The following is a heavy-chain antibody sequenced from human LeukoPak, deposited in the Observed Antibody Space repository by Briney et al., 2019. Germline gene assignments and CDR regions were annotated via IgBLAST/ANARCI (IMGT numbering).Heavy chain of an antibody. CDR1: GYTFTSYD. J-gene: IGHJ4*02. CDR2: MNPNSGNT. D-gene: IGHD3-3*01. CDR3: ARDPDYDFWSGPDFDY. V-gene: IGHV1-8*01. Sequence: ASVKVSCKASGYTFTSYDINWVRQATGQGLEWMGWMNPNSGNTGYAQKFQGRDTMTRNTSISTAYMELSSLRSEDTAVYYCARDPDYDFWSGPDFDYWGQGTLVTVSS.